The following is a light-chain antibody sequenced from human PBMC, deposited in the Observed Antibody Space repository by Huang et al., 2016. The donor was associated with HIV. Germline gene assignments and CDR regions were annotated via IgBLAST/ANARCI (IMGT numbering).Light chain of an antibody. CDR2: KAS. CDR3: QQYNSYRT. CDR1: QSISYW. V-gene: IGKV1-5*03. J-gene: IGKJ1*01. Sequence: DIQMTQSPSTLSASVGDSVTITCRASQSISYWLAWYQQKPGKAPKLLIFKASSLESVVPSRFSGSGSGTEFTLTISSLQPDDFATYYCQQYNSYRTFGQGTKVEIK.